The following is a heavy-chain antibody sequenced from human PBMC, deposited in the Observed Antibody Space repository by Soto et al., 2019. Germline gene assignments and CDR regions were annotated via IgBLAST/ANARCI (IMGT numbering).Heavy chain of an antibody. CDR3: AKVDHMVRGVIPNDY. D-gene: IGHD3-10*01. V-gene: IGHV3-30*18. CDR2: ISYDGSNK. Sequence: QVQLVESGGGVVQPGRSLRLSCAASGFTFSSYGIHWVRQAPGKGLEWVAVISYDGSNKYYADSVKGRFTISRDNSKNTLYLQMNSLRAEDTAVYYCAKVDHMVRGVIPNDYWGQGTLVTVSS. CDR1: GFTFSSYG. J-gene: IGHJ4*02.